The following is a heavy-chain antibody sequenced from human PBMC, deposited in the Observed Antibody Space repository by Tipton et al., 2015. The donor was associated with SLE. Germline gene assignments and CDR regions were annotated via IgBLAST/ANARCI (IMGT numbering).Heavy chain of an antibody. D-gene: IGHD6-25*01. CDR3: ARDRGHGSGPYYFGY. CDR2: ISAYNGNT. J-gene: IGHJ4*02. V-gene: IGHV1-18*01. Sequence: QLVQSGAEVKKPGASVKVSCKASGYTFTSYGISWVRQAPGQGLEWMGWISAYNGNTNYAQELQGGVTMTTDTSTSTAYMELRSLRSDDTAVCYCARDRGHGSGPYYFGYWGQGTLVSVSS. CDR1: GYTFTSYG.